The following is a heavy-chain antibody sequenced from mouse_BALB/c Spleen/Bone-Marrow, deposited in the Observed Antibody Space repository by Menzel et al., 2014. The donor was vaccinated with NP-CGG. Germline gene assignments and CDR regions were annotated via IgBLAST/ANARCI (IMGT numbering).Heavy chain of an antibody. CDR3: ARGGTMTLYAMDY. D-gene: IGHD2-4*01. V-gene: IGHV1S34*01. J-gene: IGHJ4*01. CDR1: GYSFTGYY. CDR2: ISCYNGAT. Sequence: LVKTGASVKISCKASGYSFTGYYMHWVKQSHGKSLEWIGYISCYNGATNYNQRFKGRATFTVDTSSSPAYMQFNSLTSEDSAVYYCARGGTMTLYAMDYWGQGTSVTVSS.